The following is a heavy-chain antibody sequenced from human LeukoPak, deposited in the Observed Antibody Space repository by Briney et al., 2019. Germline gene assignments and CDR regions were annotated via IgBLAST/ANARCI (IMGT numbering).Heavy chain of an antibody. D-gene: IGHD2-15*01. CDR2: IYTSGST. J-gene: IGHJ6*02. V-gene: IGHV4-4*07. Sequence: SETLSLICTVSGGSISSYYWSWIRQPAGKGLEWIGRIYTSGSTNYNPSLKSRVTMSVDTSKNQFSLKLSSVTAADTAVYYCARDSYSSDWSGGSCYSYYYYGMDVWGQGTTVTVSS. CDR1: GGSISSYY. CDR3: ARDSYSSDWSGGSCYSYYYYGMDV.